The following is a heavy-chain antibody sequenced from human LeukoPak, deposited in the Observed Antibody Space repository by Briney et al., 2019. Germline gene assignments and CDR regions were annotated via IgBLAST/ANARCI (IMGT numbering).Heavy chain of an antibody. D-gene: IGHD2-15*01. CDR3: ASQGYCSGGTCYSGG. V-gene: IGHV3-33*01. Sequence: GRSLRLSCAASGFTFSTHGMHWVRQAPGKGLEWVAVIWYDGSNKDYADSVKGRFTISRDNSKKTLYLQMNSLRAEDTAVYYCASQGYCSGGTCYSGGWGQGTLVTVSS. J-gene: IGHJ4*02. CDR2: IWYDGSNK. CDR1: GFTFSTHG.